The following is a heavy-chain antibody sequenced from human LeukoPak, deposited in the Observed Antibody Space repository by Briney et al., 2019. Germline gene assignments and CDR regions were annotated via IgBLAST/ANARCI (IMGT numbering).Heavy chain of an antibody. V-gene: IGHV1-2*02. Sequence: ASVRVSCKASGYTFTGYYMHWVRQAPGQGLEWMGWINPNSGGTNYAQKFQGRVTMTRDTSISTAYMELSRLRSDDTAVYYCAILYGSGSYTYYYYYMDVWGKGTTVTISS. CDR1: GYTFTGYY. J-gene: IGHJ6*03. CDR2: INPNSGGT. CDR3: AILYGSGSYTYYYYYMDV. D-gene: IGHD3-10*01.